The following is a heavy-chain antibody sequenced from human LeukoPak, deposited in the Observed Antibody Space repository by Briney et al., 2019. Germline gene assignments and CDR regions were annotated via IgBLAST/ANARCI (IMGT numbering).Heavy chain of an antibody. Sequence: GGSLRLSCAASGFTFSSYSMDWVRQAPGKGLEWVSAISGSGGSTYYADSVKGRFTISRDNSKNTLYLQMNSLRAEDTAVYYCAKLFKAAAGKENYFDYWGQGTLVTVSS. CDR1: GFTFSSYS. CDR3: AKLFKAAAGKENYFDY. CDR2: ISGSGGST. D-gene: IGHD6-13*01. V-gene: IGHV3-23*01. J-gene: IGHJ4*02.